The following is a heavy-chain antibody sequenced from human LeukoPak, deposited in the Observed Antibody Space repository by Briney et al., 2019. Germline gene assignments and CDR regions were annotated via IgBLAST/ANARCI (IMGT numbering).Heavy chain of an antibody. CDR1: GFTFSSYS. D-gene: IGHD1-7*01. Sequence: GGSLRLSCAASGFTFSSYSMNWVRQAPGKGLKWVSYISSSSSTIYYADSVKGRFTISRDNAKNSLYLQMNSLRAEDTAVYYCARFPLSSYSGTTSPWGQGALVTVSS. J-gene: IGHJ4*02. V-gene: IGHV3-48*01. CDR2: ISSSSSTI. CDR3: ARFPLSSYSGTTSP.